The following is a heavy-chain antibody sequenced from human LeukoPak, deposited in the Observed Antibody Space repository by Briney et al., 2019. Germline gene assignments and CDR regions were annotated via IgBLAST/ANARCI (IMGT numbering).Heavy chain of an antibody. CDR2: INPNSGGT. J-gene: IGHJ6*03. V-gene: IGHV1-2*02. CDR1: GYTFTGYY. CDR3: ARGTITIFGVPYYYYMDV. D-gene: IGHD3-3*01. Sequence: ASVKVSCKASGYTFTGYYMHWVRQAPGQGLEWMGWINPNSGGTNYAQKFQGRVTMTRDTSISTAYMELSRPRSDDTAVYYCARGTITIFGVPYYYYMDVWGKGTTVTVSS.